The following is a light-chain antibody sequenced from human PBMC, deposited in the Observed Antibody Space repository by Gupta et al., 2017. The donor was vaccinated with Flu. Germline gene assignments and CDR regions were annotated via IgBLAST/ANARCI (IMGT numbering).Light chain of an antibody. CDR2: GAS. V-gene: IGKV3-20*01. CDR1: QSVSSSY. Sequence: EIVLTQSPGTLSLSPGERATLSCRASQSVSSSYLAWYQQKPGQAPRLLIYGASVRATDIPDRFSGSGSGTDFTLTISSLEPEDFALYYCQQYGTSSYSFAQGTKLEIK. CDR3: QQYGTSSYS. J-gene: IGKJ2*03.